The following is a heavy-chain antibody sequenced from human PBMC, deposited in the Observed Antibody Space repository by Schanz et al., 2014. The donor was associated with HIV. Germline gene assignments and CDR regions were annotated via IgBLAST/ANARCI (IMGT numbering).Heavy chain of an antibody. J-gene: IGHJ4*02. D-gene: IGHD3-9*01. Sequence: EVQLLESGGGLVQPGGSPRLSCTTSGFTFSDYAMNWVRQAPGKGLEWVSGISDNGGSEFHADSVRGRFTISRDNSKNTLYLQMNSLRAEDMAVYYCAKSSGWLYEHFDYWGQGTPISVSS. CDR2: ISDNGGSE. V-gene: IGHV3-23*01. CDR1: GFTFSDYA. CDR3: AKSSGWLYEHFDY.